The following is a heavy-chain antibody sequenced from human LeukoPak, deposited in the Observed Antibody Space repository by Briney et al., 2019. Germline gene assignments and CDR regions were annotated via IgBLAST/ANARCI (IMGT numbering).Heavy chain of an antibody. CDR2: IWSDATNQ. Sequence: GGSLRLSCEASGFTFSHFGMHWVRQDPGKGLEWVAVIWSDATNQYYGDSVKGRFTISRDNFKKTVSLQMDSLRAEDTAVYYCVKDAQRGFDYSNSLEHWGQGSLVTV. D-gene: IGHD4-11*01. CDR3: VKDAQRGFDYSNSLEH. V-gene: IGHV3-33*06. J-gene: IGHJ4*02. CDR1: GFTFSHFG.